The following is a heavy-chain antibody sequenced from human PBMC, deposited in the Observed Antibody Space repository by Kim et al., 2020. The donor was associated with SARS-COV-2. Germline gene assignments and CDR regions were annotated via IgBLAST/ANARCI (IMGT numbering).Heavy chain of an antibody. V-gene: IGHV3-33*06. D-gene: IGHD1-26*01. CDR3: AKDRGVVGANYLDR. Sequence: YVDSGKGRFTISRDNSKNTLYLEMHSLRVEDTAVYYCAKDRGVVGANYLDRWGQGTLVTVSS. J-gene: IGHJ4*02.